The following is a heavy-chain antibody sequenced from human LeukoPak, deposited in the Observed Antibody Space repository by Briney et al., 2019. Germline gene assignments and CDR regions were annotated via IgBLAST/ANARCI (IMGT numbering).Heavy chain of an antibody. CDR3: ARRDTAMVTFDY. V-gene: IGHV4-59*01. D-gene: IGHD5-18*01. CDR1: GGSISSYY. CDR2: IYYSGGT. J-gene: IGHJ4*02. Sequence: PSGTLSLTCTVSGGSISSYYWSWIRQPPGKGLEWIGYIYYSGGTTYSPSLQSRVTISVDTSKNQFSLKLSSVTAADTAVYYCARRDTAMVTFDYWGQGTLVTVSS.